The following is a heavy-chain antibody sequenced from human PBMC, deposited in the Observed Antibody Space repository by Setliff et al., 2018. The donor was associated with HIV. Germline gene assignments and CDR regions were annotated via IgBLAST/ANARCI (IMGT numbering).Heavy chain of an antibody. J-gene: IGHJ3*02. V-gene: IGHV4-31*03. CDR2: IYYIGNT. Sequence: SETLSLTCTVSGGSISGGGYYWSWIRQHPGKGLDWIGNIYYIGNTDYNPSLKSRVTISIDTSKNQFSLKLSSVTAADTAIYYCARVPRITTLHNAFDIWGQGTMVTVSS. CDR1: GGSISGGGYY. D-gene: IGHD3-3*01. CDR3: ARVPRITTLHNAFDI.